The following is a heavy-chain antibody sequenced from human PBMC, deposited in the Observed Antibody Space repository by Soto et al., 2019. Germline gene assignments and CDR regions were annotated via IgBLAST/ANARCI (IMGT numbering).Heavy chain of an antibody. CDR2: IKEDGGEQ. D-gene: IGHD4-4*01. V-gene: IGHV3-7*03. J-gene: IGHJ5*02. Sequence: PGGSLRLSCAASGFSFSSYCMSWVRQAPGKGPEWVANIKEDGGEQHYVDPVKGRFTISRDNTENSLFLQMNNLRAEDSAIYYCAITTSTVSYWFDPWGPGTLVTVSS. CDR1: GFSFSSYC. CDR3: AITTSTVSYWFDP.